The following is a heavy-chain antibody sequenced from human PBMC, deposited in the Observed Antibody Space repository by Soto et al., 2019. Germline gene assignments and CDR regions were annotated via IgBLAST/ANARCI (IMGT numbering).Heavy chain of an antibody. J-gene: IGHJ3*02. D-gene: IGHD4-17*01. CDR3: AHPRGYGVFDAVDI. V-gene: IGHV3-23*01. CDR1: GFIFSTYA. Sequence: PGGSLRLSCAASGFIFSTYAMNWVRKAPGKGLEWVSAISNSGDSTFYAESVRGRFTISRDNSINTLYLQMSSLRTEDTAVYYCAHPRGYGVFDAVDIWGQGTMVTVSS. CDR2: ISNSGDST.